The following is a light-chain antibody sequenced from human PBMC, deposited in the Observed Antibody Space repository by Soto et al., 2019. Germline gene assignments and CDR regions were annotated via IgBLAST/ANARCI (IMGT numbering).Light chain of an antibody. CDR3: TSYTSSSTLYV. J-gene: IGLJ1*01. V-gene: IGLV2-14*03. CDR1: SSDVGGYNY. CDR2: DVS. Sequence: QSVLTQPASVSGSPGQSITISCTGTSSDVGGYNYVSWYQQLPGKAPKLIIYDVSNRPSGVSNRFSASKSANAASLTISGLQAEDEAEYYCTSYTSSSTLYVFGTGTKVTVL.